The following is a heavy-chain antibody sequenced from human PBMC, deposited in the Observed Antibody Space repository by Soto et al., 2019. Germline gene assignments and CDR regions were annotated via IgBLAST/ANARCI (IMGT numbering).Heavy chain of an antibody. V-gene: IGHV1-3*01. CDR3: ARVPAVARGVGWFDP. J-gene: IGHJ5*02. Sequence: ASVKVSCKASGYTFTSYAMHWVRQAPGQRLEWMGWINAGNGNTKYSQKFQGRVTITRDTSASTAYMELSSLRSEDTAVYYCARVPAVARGVGWFDPWGRGTLVTVSS. D-gene: IGHD6-19*01. CDR1: GYTFTSYA. CDR2: INAGNGNT.